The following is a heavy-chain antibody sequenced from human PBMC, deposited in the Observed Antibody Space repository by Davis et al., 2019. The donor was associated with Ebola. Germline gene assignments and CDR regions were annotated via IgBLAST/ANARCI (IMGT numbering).Heavy chain of an antibody. CDR3: ARDRSTVSTRSFFDF. J-gene: IGHJ4*02. V-gene: IGHV6-1*01. D-gene: IGHD5/OR15-5a*01. CDR1: GDSVSSNSAA. Sequence: HSQTLSLTCAISGDSVSSNSAAWHWIRQSPSRGLEWLGRTYYRSKWYTNYGLSVLSRITIKPDTSKEQFSLQLISVTPEDTAVYYCARDRSTVSTRSFFDFWGQGILVTVSS. CDR2: TYYRSKWYT.